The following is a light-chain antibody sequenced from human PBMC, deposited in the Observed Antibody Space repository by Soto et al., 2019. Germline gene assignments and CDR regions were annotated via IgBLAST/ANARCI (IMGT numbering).Light chain of an antibody. J-gene: IGKJ5*01. Sequence: MVLTQSPGTLSLSPGERATLSCRASQSVTKSYLAWYQQKPGQAPRLLIFGASTRATGIPDRFTGSGSGTEFTLTISRLEPEDSAVYYCQQYGSSPPITFGQGTRLEIK. CDR2: GAS. V-gene: IGKV3-20*01. CDR3: QQYGSSPPIT. CDR1: QSVTKSY.